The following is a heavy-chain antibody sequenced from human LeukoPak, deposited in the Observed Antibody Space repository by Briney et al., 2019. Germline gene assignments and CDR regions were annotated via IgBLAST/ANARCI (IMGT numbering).Heavy chain of an antibody. CDR2: ISAYNGNT. CDR3: AVHTVVTPYTPFDY. CDR1: GYTFTSYG. J-gene: IGHJ4*02. D-gene: IGHD4-23*01. Sequence: GASVKVSCKASGYTFTSYGISWVRQAPGQGLEWMGWISAYNGNTNYAQKLQGRVTMTTDTSTSTAYMELRSLRSDDTAVYYCAVHTVVTPYTPFDYWGQGTLVTVSS. V-gene: IGHV1-18*01.